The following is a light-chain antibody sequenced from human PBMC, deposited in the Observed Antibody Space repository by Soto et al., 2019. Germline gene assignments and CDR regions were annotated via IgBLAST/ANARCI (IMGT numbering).Light chain of an antibody. CDR3: SSSAGSNTWGV. CDR1: SSDVGGYDY. CDR2: EVN. J-gene: IGLJ1*01. V-gene: IGLV2-8*01. Sequence: QSVLTQPPSASGSPGQSVTISCVGTSSDVGGYDYVSWYQQHTGKAPKLIIYEVNKRPSGDPDRFSGSKSGNTASLTVSGLQAEDEGEYYCSSSAGSNTWGVFGTGTKANV.